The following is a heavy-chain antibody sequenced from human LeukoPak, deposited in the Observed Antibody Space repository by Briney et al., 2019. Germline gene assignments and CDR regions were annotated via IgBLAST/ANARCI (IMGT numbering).Heavy chain of an antibody. Sequence: GESLKISCKGSGFTFSSYAMHWVRQAPGKGLEYVSAISSNGGSTYYANSVKGRFTISRDNSKNTLYLQMGSLRAEDMAVYYCARRSINCSTASCYPDYWGQGTLVTVSS. CDR2: ISSNGGST. J-gene: IGHJ4*02. CDR3: ARRSINCSTASCYPDY. V-gene: IGHV3-64*01. D-gene: IGHD2-2*01. CDR1: GFTFSSYA.